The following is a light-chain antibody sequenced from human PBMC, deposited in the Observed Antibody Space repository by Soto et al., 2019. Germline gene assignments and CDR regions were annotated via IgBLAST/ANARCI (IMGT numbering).Light chain of an antibody. CDR3: QQYGSSPGT. V-gene: IGKV3-20*01. J-gene: IGKJ1*01. CDR1: ESVSSN. CDR2: GAS. Sequence: EIVMTQSPDTLSVSPGERATVSCRASESVSSNLAWYQQKAGQAPRLLIYGASSRATGIPDRFSGSGSGTDFTLTISRLEPEDFAVYYCQQYGSSPGTFGQGTKVDIK.